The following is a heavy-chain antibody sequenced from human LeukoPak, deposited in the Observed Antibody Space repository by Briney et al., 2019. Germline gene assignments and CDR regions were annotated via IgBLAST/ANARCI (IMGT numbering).Heavy chain of an antibody. CDR3: ARAPGSYSSSPVDY. CDR1: GFTFSGYA. D-gene: IGHD6-6*01. CDR2: ISYDGSNK. V-gene: IGHV3-30-3*01. J-gene: IGHJ4*02. Sequence: GRSLRLSCAASGFTFSGYAMHWVRQAPGKGLEWVAVISYDGSNKYYADSVKGRFTISRDNSENTLYLQMNSLRADDTAVYYCARAPGSYSSSPVDYWGQGTLVTVSS.